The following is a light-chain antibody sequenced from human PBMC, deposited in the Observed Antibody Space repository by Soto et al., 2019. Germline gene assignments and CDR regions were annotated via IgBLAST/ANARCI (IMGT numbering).Light chain of an antibody. CDR2: GAS. J-gene: IGKJ5*01. CDR3: QHFRA. CDR1: QSVSSSY. V-gene: IGKV3-20*01. Sequence: TQSPGTLSLSPGDRATRSCRASQSVSSSYLAWYQQKPGQAPRLLIYGASSRATGIPDRFSGSGSGTDFTLTISRLEPEDFVLYYCQHFRALVQGTRLEIK.